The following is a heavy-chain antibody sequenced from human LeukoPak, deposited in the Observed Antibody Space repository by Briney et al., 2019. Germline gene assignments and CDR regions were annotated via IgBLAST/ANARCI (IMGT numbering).Heavy chain of an antibody. CDR3: ARGGLERNIIAFLYFDY. CDR2: IYYSGST. J-gene: IGHJ4*02. Sequence: SETLSLTCTVSGGSISSYYWSWIRQPPGKGLEWIGYIYYSGSTNYNPSLKSRVTISVDTSKNQFSPKLSSVTAADTAVYYCARGGLERNIIAFLYFDYWGQGTLVTVSS. V-gene: IGHV4-59*01. CDR1: GGSISSYY. D-gene: IGHD1-1*01.